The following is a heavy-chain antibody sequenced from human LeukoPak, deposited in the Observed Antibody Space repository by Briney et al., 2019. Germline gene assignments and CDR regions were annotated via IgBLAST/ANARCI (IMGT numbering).Heavy chain of an antibody. CDR1: GFTFSSYG. CDR2: IWYDGSNK. CDR3: ARDVVVVVAAGEVNWFDP. J-gene: IGHJ5*02. Sequence: GRSLRLSCAASGFTFSSYGMHWVRQAPGKGLEWVAVIWYDGSNKYYADSVKGRFTISRDNSKNTLYLQMNSLRAEDTAVYYCARDVVVVVAAGEVNWFDPWGQGILVTVSS. V-gene: IGHV3-33*08. D-gene: IGHD2-15*01.